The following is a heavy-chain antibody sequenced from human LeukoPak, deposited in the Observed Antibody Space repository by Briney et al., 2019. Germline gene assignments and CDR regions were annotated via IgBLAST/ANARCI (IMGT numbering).Heavy chain of an antibody. CDR3: AREVRLRDAFDI. Sequence: ASVTVSCKASGYTFTGYYMHWVRQAPGQGLEWMGWINPNSGGTNYAQKFQGRVTMTRDTSISTAYMELSRLRSDDPAVYYCAREVRLRDAFDIWGQGTMVTGSS. D-gene: IGHD2-21*01. V-gene: IGHV1-2*02. CDR1: GYTFTGYY. J-gene: IGHJ3*02. CDR2: INPNSGGT.